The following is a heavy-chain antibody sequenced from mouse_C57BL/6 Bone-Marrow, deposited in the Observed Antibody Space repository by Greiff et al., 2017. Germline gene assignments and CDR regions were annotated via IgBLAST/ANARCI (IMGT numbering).Heavy chain of an antibody. V-gene: IGHV14-4*01. D-gene: IGHD1-1*01. CDR3: TTLVATDY. CDR1: GFNIKDDY. Sequence: EVQLQQSGAELVRPGASVKLSCTASGFNIKDDYMHWVKQRPEQGLEWIGWIDPENGDTEYASQFPGKATITADTSSNTAYLQLSSLTSEDTAVYYCTTLVATDYWGQGTTLTVSS. CDR2: IDPENGDT. J-gene: IGHJ2*01.